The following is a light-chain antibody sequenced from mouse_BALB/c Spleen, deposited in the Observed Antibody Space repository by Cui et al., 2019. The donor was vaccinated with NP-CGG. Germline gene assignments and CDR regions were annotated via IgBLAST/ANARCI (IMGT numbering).Light chain of an antibody. V-gene: IGLV1*01. Sequence: QAVVPQESALTTSPGETVTLTCRSSTGAVTTSNYANWVQEKPDHLFTGLIGGTNNRAPGVPARFSGSLSGDKAALTITGAQTEDEAIYFCALWYSNHWVFGGGTKLTVL. CDR2: GTN. CDR3: ALWYSNHWV. J-gene: IGLJ1*01. CDR1: TGAVTTSNY.